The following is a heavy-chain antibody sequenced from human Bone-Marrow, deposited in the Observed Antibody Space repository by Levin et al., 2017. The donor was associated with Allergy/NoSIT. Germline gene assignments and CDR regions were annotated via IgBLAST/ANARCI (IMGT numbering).Heavy chain of an antibody. CDR2: ISSSGSTI. Sequence: GGSLRLSCAASGFSFSDYYMSWIRQAPGKGLEWVSYISSSGSTIYYADSVKGRFTISRDNARNSLYLQMNSLRAEDTAVYYCARDTEGSGYFVGSFDQWGQGTLVTVSS. CDR1: GFSFSDYY. J-gene: IGHJ4*02. CDR3: ARDTEGSGYFVGSFDQ. V-gene: IGHV3-11*01. D-gene: IGHD3-9*01.